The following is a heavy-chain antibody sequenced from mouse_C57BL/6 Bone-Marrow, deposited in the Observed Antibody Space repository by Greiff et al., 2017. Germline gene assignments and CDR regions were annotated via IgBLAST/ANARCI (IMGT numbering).Heavy chain of an antibody. CDR3: ARKAVATEYFDV. D-gene: IGHD1-1*01. Sequence: QVQLQQSGAELVRPGASVKLSCKASGYTFTDYYINWVKQRPGQGLEWIARIYPGSGNTYYNEKFKGKATLTAEKSSSTAYMQLSSLTSEDSAVYFCARKAVATEYFDVWGTGTTVTVSS. CDR2: IYPGSGNT. CDR1: GYTFTDYY. J-gene: IGHJ1*03. V-gene: IGHV1-76*01.